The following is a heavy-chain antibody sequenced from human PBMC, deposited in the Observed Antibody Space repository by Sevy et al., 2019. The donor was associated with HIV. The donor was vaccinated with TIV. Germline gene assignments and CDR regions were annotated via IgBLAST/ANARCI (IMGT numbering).Heavy chain of an antibody. CDR3: ATSKDYYDSSGYPFDH. D-gene: IGHD3-22*01. CDR1: GYTFTALS. Sequence: ASVKVSCKVSGYTFTALSMHWVRQAPGKGLEWMGTYDPEDGETRFAQKFQGRVTMTEDTSTDTAYMELSSLRSEDTAVYFCATSKDYYDSSGYPFDHWGQGALVTVSS. J-gene: IGHJ4*02. V-gene: IGHV1-24*01. CDR2: YDPEDGET.